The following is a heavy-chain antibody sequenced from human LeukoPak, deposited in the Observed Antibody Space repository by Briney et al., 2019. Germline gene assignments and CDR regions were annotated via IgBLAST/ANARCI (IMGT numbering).Heavy chain of an antibody. CDR1: GGSFSGYY. CDR3: ARSKVTDYFDY. J-gene: IGHJ4*02. D-gene: IGHD2-21*02. Sequence: SETLSLTCAVYGGSFSGYYWSWIRQPPGKGLEWIGEINHSGSTYYNPSLKSRVTISVDTSKNQFSLKLSSVTAADTAVYYCARSKVTDYFDYWGQGTLVTVSS. V-gene: IGHV4-34*01. CDR2: INHSGST.